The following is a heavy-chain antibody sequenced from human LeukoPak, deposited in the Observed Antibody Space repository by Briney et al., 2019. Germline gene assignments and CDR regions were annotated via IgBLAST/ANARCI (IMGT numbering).Heavy chain of an antibody. V-gene: IGHV3-30*18. Sequence: GGSLRLSCRASRFSFSDYDMHWVRQAPGKGLEWVAVISYDGSRKHYGDSVKGRFTISRDNSESTLFLQMNSLRTDDTSVYFCAKYAYNWNAPDGFDMWGQGTMVIVSS. CDR2: ISYDGSRK. CDR3: AKYAYNWNAPDGFDM. CDR1: RFSFSDYD. J-gene: IGHJ3*02. D-gene: IGHD1-1*01.